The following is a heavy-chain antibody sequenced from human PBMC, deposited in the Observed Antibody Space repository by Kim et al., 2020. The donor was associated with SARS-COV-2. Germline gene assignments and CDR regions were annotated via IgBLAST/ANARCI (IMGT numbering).Heavy chain of an antibody. V-gene: IGHV1-69*04. CDR1: GGTFNSYA. D-gene: IGHD3-3*01. CDR3: ARVLGDFWSGSDDYYRYYY. Sequence: SVKVSCKASGGTFNSYAISWVRQAPGQGLEWMGRIIPVLGKAYYAQKFQGRVTITAEKSTSTAYMELSSLKSEDTAVYYCARVLGDFWSGSDDYYRYYY. J-gene: IGHJ6*01. CDR2: IIPVLGKA.